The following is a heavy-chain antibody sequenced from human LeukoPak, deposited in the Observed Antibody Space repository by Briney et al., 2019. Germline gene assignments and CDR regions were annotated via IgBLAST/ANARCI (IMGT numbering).Heavy chain of an antibody. D-gene: IGHD2-2*02. CDR3: ARDHSRYCSSTSCYSSYYFYGMDV. J-gene: IGHJ6*02. CDR1: GFTFTDYS. V-gene: IGHV3-11*01. Sequence: GGSLRLSCTASGFTFTDYSMSWIRRAPGKGLEWVSYIDSGGSTTSYADSVKGRFTISRDNAKNSLSLQMYSMGAEDTAIYYCARDHSRYCSSTSCYSSYYFYGMDVWGQGTTVTVSS. CDR2: IDSGGSTT.